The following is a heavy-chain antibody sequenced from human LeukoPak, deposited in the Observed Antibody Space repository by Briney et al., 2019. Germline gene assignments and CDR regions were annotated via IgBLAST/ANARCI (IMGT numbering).Heavy chain of an antibody. J-gene: IGHJ3*02. V-gene: IGHV4-59*08. D-gene: IGHD4-23*01. CDR3: ARLDQDYGGNSCGAFDI. CDR2: IYYSGST. CDR1: GGSISSYY. Sequence: PSETLSLTCTVSGGSISSYYWSWIRQPPGKGLEWIGYIYYSGSTNYNPSLKGRVTISVDTSKNQFSLKLSSATAADTAVYYCARLDQDYGGNSCGAFDIWGQGTMVTVSS.